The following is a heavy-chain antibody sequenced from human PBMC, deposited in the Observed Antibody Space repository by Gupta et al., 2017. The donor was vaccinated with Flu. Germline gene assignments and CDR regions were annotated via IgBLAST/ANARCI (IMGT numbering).Heavy chain of an antibody. CDR2: MNPNSGNT. V-gene: IGHV1-8*01. CDR3: ARGSADYDFWSGSYGMDV. Sequence: QVQLVQSGAEVKKPGASVTVSCKASGYTFTSYDINWVRQATGQGLEWMGWMNPNSGNTGYAQKFQGRVTMTRNTSISTAYMELSSLRSEDTAVYYCARGSADYDFWSGSYGMDVWGQGTTVTVSS. D-gene: IGHD3-3*01. CDR1: GYTFTSYD. J-gene: IGHJ6*02.